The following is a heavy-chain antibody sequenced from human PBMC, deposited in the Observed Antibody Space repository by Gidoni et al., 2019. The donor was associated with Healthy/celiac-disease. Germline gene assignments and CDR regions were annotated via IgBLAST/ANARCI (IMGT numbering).Heavy chain of an antibody. J-gene: IGHJ3*02. V-gene: IGHV4-4*07. Sequence: QVQLQESGPGLVKPSETLSLTCTVSGGSISSYYWSWIRQPAGKGLEWIGRIYTSGSTNYNPSLKSRVTMSVDTSKNQFSLKLSSVTAADTAVYYCARELGLAYYYDSSGPDAFDIWGQGTMVTVSS. CDR3: ARELGLAYYYDSSGPDAFDI. D-gene: IGHD3-22*01. CDR2: IYTSGST. CDR1: GGSISSYY.